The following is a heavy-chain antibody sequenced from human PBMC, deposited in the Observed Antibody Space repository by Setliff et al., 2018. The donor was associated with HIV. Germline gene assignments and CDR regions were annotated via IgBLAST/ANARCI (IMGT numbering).Heavy chain of an antibody. CDR2: ISGSGDTT. J-gene: IGHJ4*02. Sequence: GGSLRLSCAASGFTFKTDAMHWVRQAPGKGLEWVSGISGSGDTTNYADSVKGRFTISRDNSKNTLYLQMNSLRAEDTAVYYCAKDYSSGWFDYWGQGTLVTVSS. CDR3: AKDYSSGWFDY. V-gene: IGHV3-23*01. CDR1: GFTFKTDA. D-gene: IGHD6-19*01.